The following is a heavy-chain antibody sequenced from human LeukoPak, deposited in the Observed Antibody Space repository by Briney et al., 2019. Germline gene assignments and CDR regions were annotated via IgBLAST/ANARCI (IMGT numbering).Heavy chain of an antibody. J-gene: IGHJ3*02. V-gene: IGHV4-39*07. D-gene: IGHD3-10*01. CDR2: IHSSESI. Sequence: PSETLSLTCSVSGGSISSDVYFWGWIRQPPGKGLEWIGSIHSSESIYSNPSLKSRVTISVDTSKNQFSLKLSSVTAADTAVYYCARGGVRGVKTNDIWGQGTMVTVSS. CDR3: ARGGVRGVKTNDI. CDR1: GGSISSDVYF.